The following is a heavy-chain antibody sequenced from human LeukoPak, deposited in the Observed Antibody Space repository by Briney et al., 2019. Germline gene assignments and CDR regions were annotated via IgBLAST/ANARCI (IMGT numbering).Heavy chain of an antibody. CDR2: MNPNSGNT. Sequence: ASVKVSCKASGYTFTSYDINWVRQATGQGLEWMGWMNPNSGNTGYAQKFQGRVTMTRNTSISTAYMELSSLRSEDTAVYYCARARARQWLVLSYVGGNWFDPWGQGTLVTVSS. V-gene: IGHV1-8*01. CDR3: ARARARQWLVLSYVGGNWFDP. J-gene: IGHJ5*02. D-gene: IGHD6-19*01. CDR1: GYTFTSYD.